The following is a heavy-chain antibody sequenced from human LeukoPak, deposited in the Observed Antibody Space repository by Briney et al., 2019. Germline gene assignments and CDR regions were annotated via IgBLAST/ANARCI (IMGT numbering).Heavy chain of an antibody. CDR3: ARVTRHGDYVEPPHLDY. D-gene: IGHD4-17*01. J-gene: IGHJ4*02. V-gene: IGHV1-46*01. CDR2: INPSGGST. CDR1: GDTFTSYY. Sequence: ASVKVTCKASGDTFTSYYMHWVRQAPGQGLEWMGIINPSGGSTSYAQKFQGRVTMTRDTSTSTVYMELSSLRSEDTAVYYCARVTRHGDYVEPPHLDYWGQGTLVTVSS.